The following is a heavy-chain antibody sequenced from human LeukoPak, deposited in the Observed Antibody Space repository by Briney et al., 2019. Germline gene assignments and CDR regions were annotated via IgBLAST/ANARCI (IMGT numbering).Heavy chain of an antibody. CDR2: INPSGTST. Sequence: ASVRLSCKASGYSFSSYYMHWVRQAPGQGLEWVGVINPSGTSTTYAQKFQGRLTVTRDASTSTVYMELGSLRSEDTAVYYCVNLGLIGVARSVYWGQGTLVTVSS. V-gene: IGHV1-46*01. J-gene: IGHJ4*02. CDR3: VNLGLIGVARSVY. CDR1: GYSFSSYY. D-gene: IGHD3-22*01.